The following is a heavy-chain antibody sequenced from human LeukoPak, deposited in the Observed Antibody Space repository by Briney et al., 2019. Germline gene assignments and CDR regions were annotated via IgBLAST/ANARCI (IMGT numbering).Heavy chain of an antibody. CDR2: ISSSGSTI. Sequence: GSLRLSCAASGFTFSSYEMNWVRQAPGKGLEWVSYISSSGSTIYYADSVKGRFTISRDNSKNTLYLQMNSLRAEDTAVYYCAKDQYYYDSSGYFVGWGQGTLVTVSS. J-gene: IGHJ4*02. D-gene: IGHD3-22*01. V-gene: IGHV3-48*03. CDR1: GFTFSSYE. CDR3: AKDQYYYDSSGYFVG.